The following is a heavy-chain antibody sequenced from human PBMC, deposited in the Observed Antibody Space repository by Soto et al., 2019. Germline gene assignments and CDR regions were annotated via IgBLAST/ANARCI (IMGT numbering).Heavy chain of an antibody. Sequence: SETLSLTCGVYRGSFSGFYWSWVRQTPGGGLEWIGEINHSGTTNYNPSFQNRVTISVDKSTNNFSLKMTSVTAADAAVYYCARGRGYVYGSNFYGLDVWGQGILVTVSS. CDR2: INHSGTT. J-gene: IGHJ4*02. D-gene: IGHD4-17*01. CDR1: RGSFSGFY. CDR3: ARGRGYVYGSNFYGLDV. V-gene: IGHV4-34*01.